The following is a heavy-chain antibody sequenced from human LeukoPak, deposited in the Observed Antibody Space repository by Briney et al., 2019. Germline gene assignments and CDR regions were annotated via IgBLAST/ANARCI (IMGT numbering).Heavy chain of an antibody. V-gene: IGHV4-61*02. CDR1: GGSISSSSYY. D-gene: IGHD3-9*01. CDR2: VCTSGTT. J-gene: IGHJ5*02. Sequence: PSETLSLTCTVSGGSISSSSYYWSWIRQPAGKGLEWIGRVCTSGTTNYNPSLKSRVTISLDTSQNQFSLKLSSVTAADTAVYYCARDRTDYDILTASENWFDPWGQGTLVTVSS. CDR3: ARDRTDYDILTASENWFDP.